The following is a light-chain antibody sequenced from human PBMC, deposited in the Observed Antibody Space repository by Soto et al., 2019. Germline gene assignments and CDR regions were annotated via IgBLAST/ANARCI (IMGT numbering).Light chain of an antibody. J-gene: IGKJ4*01. V-gene: IGKV3-20*01. CDR1: QSVGSSN. CDR2: GAS. Sequence: EVVLTQSPGTLSLSPGERASLSCRASQSVGSSNLAWYQHKPGQAPRLLIYGASRRATGIPDRFRGSGSGTDFTLTISTLEPEDFAVYYCQQYGTSQGAFGGGTKVEIK. CDR3: QQYGTSQGA.